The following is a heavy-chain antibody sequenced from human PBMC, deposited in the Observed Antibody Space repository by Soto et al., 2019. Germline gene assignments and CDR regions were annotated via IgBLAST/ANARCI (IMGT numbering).Heavy chain of an antibody. CDR1: GGSFSSGAYY. D-gene: IGHD4-17*01. J-gene: IGHJ3*01. V-gene: IGHV4-31*03. CDR3: ARDPTTVTKGGFDV. Sequence: QVQLQVSGPGLVKPSQTLSLTCSVSGGSFSSGAYYWSWIRQHPGEGLEWIGYITYSGTTYSNPSLKSRVSISVDTYKNQFSLRLSSVTAADTAVYYCARDPTTVTKGGFDVWGQGTMVTVSS. CDR2: ITYSGTT.